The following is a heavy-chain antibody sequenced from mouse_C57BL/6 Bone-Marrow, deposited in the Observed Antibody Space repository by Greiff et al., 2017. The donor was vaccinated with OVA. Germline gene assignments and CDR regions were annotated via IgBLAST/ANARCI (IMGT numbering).Heavy chain of an antibody. D-gene: IGHD2-4*01. CDR1: GFTFSSYA. CDR2: ISDGGSYT. Sequence: EVKVEESGGGLVKPGGSLKLSCAASGFTFSSYAMSWVRQTPEKRLEWVATISDGGSYTYYPDNVKGRFTISRDNAKNNLYLQMSHLKSEDTAMYYCARDDDYDDGFDYWGQGTTLTVSS. CDR3: ARDDDYDDGFDY. V-gene: IGHV5-4*01. J-gene: IGHJ2*01.